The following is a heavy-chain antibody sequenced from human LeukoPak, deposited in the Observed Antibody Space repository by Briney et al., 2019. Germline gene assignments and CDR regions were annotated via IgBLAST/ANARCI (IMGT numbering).Heavy chain of an antibody. V-gene: IGHV1-18*01. Sequence: ASVKLSCKPSGYTFTTYGISWVRQAPGQGLGWMGWISVYNGNTNYSQKLQGRVTMTTDTSTSTGYMELRSLRSDDTAVYYCAGGSSSSRLTYCWGQGTLVTVSS. J-gene: IGHJ4*02. D-gene: IGHD6-13*01. CDR3: AGGSSSSRLTYC. CDR1: GYTFTTYG. CDR2: ISVYNGNT.